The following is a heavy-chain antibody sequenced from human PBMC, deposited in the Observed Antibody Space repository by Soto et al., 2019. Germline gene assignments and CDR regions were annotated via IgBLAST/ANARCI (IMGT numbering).Heavy chain of an antibody. J-gene: IGHJ5*02. CDR2: IYLSGST. CDR1: GGSISSSNW. CDR3: ARDSALLQRDDWFDP. Sequence: QVQLQESGPGLVKPSGTLSLTCAVSGGSISSSNWWSWVRQPPGKGLEWIGEIYLSGSTTYNPSLKSRVTISVDKSKNQFSLKLSSVTAADTAVYYCARDSALLQRDDWFDPWGQGTLVTVSS. V-gene: IGHV4-4*02. D-gene: IGHD1-1*01.